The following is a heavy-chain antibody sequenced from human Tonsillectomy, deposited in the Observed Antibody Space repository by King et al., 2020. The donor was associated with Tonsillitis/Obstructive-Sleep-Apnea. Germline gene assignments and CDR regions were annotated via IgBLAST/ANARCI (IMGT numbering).Heavy chain of an antibody. D-gene: IGHD4-17*01. CDR3: ASSWGLTGTGYMVV. CDR1: GYTFSAYA. CDR2: INRNTGNP. V-gene: IGHV7-4-1*02. J-gene: IGHJ6*03. Sequence: QLVQSGSELKKPGASVKVSCKASGYTFSAYAFNWVRQAPAEGLEWMGWINRNTGNPTYAQGFTGRFVFSLDTSATTAYLLINSLKADDTAVYYCASSWGLTGTGYMVVWGKGTTVTVSS.